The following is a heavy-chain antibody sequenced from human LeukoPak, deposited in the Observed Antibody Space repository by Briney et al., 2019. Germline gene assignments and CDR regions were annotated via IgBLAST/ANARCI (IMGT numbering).Heavy chain of an antibody. D-gene: IGHD6-13*01. Sequence: PGGSLRLSCAASGFTFGSYAMHWVRQAPGKGLEWVAVISYDGSNKYYADSVKGRFTISRDNSKNTLYLQMNILRAEDTAVYYCARDRKGSWYGNHFDYWGQGTLVTVSS. V-gene: IGHV3-30*04. CDR3: ARDRKGSWYGNHFDY. CDR2: ISYDGSNK. J-gene: IGHJ4*02. CDR1: GFTFGSYA.